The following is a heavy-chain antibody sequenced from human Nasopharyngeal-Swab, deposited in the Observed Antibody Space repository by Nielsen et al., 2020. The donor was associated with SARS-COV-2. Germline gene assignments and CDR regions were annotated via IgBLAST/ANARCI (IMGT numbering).Heavy chain of an antibody. J-gene: IGHJ6*03. D-gene: IGHD2-2*01. CDR3: ARANVVVPAASYYYYMDV. Sequence: GESLKISCAASGFTFSSYAMSWVRQAPGKGLEWVSAISGSGGSTYYADSVKGRFTISRDNSKNTLYLQMNSLRAEDTAVYCCARANVVVPAASYYYYMDVWGKGTTVTVSS. V-gene: IGHV3-23*01. CDR2: ISGSGGST. CDR1: GFTFSSYA.